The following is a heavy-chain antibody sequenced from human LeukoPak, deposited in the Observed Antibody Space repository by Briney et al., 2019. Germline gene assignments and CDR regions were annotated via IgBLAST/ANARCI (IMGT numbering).Heavy chain of an antibody. V-gene: IGHV4-34*01. CDR2: INHSGST. CDR3: ASGLSSGWYLDYFDY. D-gene: IGHD6-19*01. J-gene: IGHJ4*02. Sequence: KPSETLSLTCAVYGGSFSGYYWSWIRQPPGKGLEWIGEINHSGSTNYNPSLKSRVTISVDTSKNQFSLKLSSVTAADTAVYYCASGLSSGWYLDYFDYWGQGTLVTVSS. CDR1: GGSFSGYY.